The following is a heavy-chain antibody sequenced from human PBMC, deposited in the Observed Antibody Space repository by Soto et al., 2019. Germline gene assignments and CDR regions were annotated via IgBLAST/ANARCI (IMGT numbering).Heavy chain of an antibody. D-gene: IGHD2-21*01. V-gene: IGHV4-31*03. CDR1: GGSISNGGYY. CDR2: IYYSGTT. Sequence: QVQLQESGPGLLKPSQTLSLTCTVSGGSISNGGYYWRWLRQQPGKGLEWIGNIYYSGTTIYNPSLKSRLTMSEGTYKRRFSLKLSSVTAADAAVYYCARADIFNYFYGMDVWGRGTTVTVSS. CDR3: ARADIFNYFYGMDV. J-gene: IGHJ6*02.